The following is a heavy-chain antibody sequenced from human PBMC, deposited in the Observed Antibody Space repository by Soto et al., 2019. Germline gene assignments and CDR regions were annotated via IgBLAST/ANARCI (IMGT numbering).Heavy chain of an antibody. D-gene: IGHD2-2*01. CDR1: GYRFANYW. CDR3: ASLSSTRGYYYGMDV. V-gene: IGHV5-10-1*01. CDR2: IYPSDSYT. Sequence: GESLKISCKGSGYRFANYWIGWVRQMPGKGLEWMGIIYPSDSYTNYSPSFQGHVTISADKSISTAYLQWSSLKASDTAMYYCASLSSTRGYYYGMDVWGQGTTVTVSS. J-gene: IGHJ6*02.